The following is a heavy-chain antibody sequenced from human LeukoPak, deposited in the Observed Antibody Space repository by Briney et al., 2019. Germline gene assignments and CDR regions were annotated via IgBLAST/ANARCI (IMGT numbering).Heavy chain of an antibody. V-gene: IGHV3-74*01. D-gene: IGHD6-19*01. Sequence: PGGSLRLSCAASGFTYSAYWMHWVRQAPGKGLVWVSRIDGDGSSTNYADSVKGRFTISRDNSKNTLYLQMNSLRAEDTAVYYCAKRLDSSGWYATFDYWGQGILVTVSS. CDR2: IDGDGSST. CDR1: GFTYSAYW. CDR3: AKRLDSSGWYATFDY. J-gene: IGHJ4*02.